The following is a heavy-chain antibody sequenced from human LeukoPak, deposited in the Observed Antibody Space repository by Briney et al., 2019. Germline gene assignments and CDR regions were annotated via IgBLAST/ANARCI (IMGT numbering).Heavy chain of an antibody. CDR1: GLTFSSYA. Sequence: GGSLRLSCAASGLTFSSYAMHWVRQAPGKGLEWVAVISYDGSNKYYADSVKGRFTISRDNSKNTLYLQMNSLRAEDTAVYYCARGGWYYYGSGEGDIWGQGTMVTVSS. J-gene: IGHJ3*02. D-gene: IGHD3-10*01. V-gene: IGHV3-30-3*01. CDR2: ISYDGSNK. CDR3: ARGGWYYYGSGEGDI.